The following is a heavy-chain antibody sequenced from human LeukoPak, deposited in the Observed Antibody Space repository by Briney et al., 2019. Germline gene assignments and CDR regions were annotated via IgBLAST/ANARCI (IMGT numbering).Heavy chain of an antibody. CDR3: ARDPPIVVGGMDV. J-gene: IGHJ6*02. CDR2: LRGSDGKT. D-gene: IGHD2-15*01. V-gene: IGHV3-23*01. CDR1: GFTFSSYA. Sequence: PGGSLRLSCAASGFTFSSYAMGWVRQAPGKGLEWVSDLRGSDGKTSYADSVKGRFTISRDNAKNSLYLQMNSLRAEDTAVYYCARDPPIVVGGMDVWGQGTTVTVSS.